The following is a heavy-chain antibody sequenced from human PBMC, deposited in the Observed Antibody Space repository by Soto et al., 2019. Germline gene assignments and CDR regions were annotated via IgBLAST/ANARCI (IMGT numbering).Heavy chain of an antibody. CDR2: ISSSSSYI. Sequence: GGSLRLSCAASGFTFSSYSMNWVRQAPGKGLEWVSSISSSSSYIYYADSVKGRFTISRDNAKNSLYLQMNSLRAEDTAVYYCARDKRAYSNLPQDFDYWGQGTLVTVSS. CDR1: GFTFSSYS. D-gene: IGHD4-4*01. J-gene: IGHJ4*02. V-gene: IGHV3-21*01. CDR3: ARDKRAYSNLPQDFDY.